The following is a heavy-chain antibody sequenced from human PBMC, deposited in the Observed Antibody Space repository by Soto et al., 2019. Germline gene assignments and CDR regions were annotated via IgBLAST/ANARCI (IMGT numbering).Heavy chain of an antibody. CDR1: GYSTTTFW. Sequence: EVQLVQSGAEVKKPGESLRISCKASGYSTTTFWIAWVRQMPGKGLEWMGIIYPGDSDTRYSPSFQGQVTISADKSISTAYLQWSSLKASDSAIYYCARRDFSAGLFDYWGQGTVVTVSS. J-gene: IGHJ4*02. CDR3: ARRDFSAGLFDY. CDR2: IYPGDSDT. D-gene: IGHD3-10*01. V-gene: IGHV5-51*01.